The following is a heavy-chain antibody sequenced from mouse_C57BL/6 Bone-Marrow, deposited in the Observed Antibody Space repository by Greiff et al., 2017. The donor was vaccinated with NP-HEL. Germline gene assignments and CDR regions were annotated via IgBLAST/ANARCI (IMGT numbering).Heavy chain of an antibody. Sequence: EVQLQQSGPVLVKPGASVKMSCKASGYTFTDYYMNWVKQSHGKSLEWIGVINPYNGGTSYNQKFKGKATLTVDKSSSTAYMELNSLTSEDSAVYSCATPSISTRVATHWYFDVWGTGTTLSVSS. J-gene: IGHJ1*03. CDR1: GYTFTDYY. CDR3: ATPSISTRVATHWYFDV. D-gene: IGHD1-1*01. CDR2: INPYNGGT. V-gene: IGHV1-19*01.